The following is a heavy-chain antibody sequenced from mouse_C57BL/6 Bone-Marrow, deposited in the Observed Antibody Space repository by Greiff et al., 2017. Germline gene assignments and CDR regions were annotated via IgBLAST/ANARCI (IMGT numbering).Heavy chain of an antibody. Sequence: QVQLQQSGAELARPGASVKLSCKASGYTFTSYGISWVKQRTGQGLEWIGEIYPRSGNTYYNEKFKGKATLTADKSSSTAYMELRSLTSEDSAVYFCARSLWYPWYFDVCGTGTTVTVSS. CDR1: GYTFTSYG. V-gene: IGHV1-81*01. J-gene: IGHJ1*03. CDR3: ARSLWYPWYFDV. CDR2: IYPRSGNT. D-gene: IGHD2-1*01.